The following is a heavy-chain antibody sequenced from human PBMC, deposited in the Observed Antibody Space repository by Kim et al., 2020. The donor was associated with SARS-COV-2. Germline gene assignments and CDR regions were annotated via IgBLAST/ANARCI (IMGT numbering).Heavy chain of an antibody. V-gene: IGHV4-4*09. CDR2: ISSTGST. J-gene: IGHJ4*02. CDR3: ATRRPDYPFDY. D-gene: IGHD6-6*01. Sequence: SETLSLICSVSGVSISTHYWTWIRQPPGKGLEWIGDISSTGSTHKCPSLNSRVTISIDMSKNQFSLRLTSVTAADTAIYYCATRRPDYPFDYWGQGILVSVSS. CDR1: GVSISTHY.